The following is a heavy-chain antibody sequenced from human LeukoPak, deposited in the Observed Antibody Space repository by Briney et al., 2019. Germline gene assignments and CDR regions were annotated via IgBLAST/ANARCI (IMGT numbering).Heavy chain of an antibody. J-gene: IGHJ4*02. CDR2: INPSGGST. Sequence: ASVKVSCKASGYTFTSYYMHWVRQAPGQGLEWMGIINPSGGSTSYAQKFQGSVTMTRDMSTSTVYMELSSLRSEDTAVYYCARAAWELPVLGYWGQGTLVTVSS. D-gene: IGHD1-26*01. CDR1: GYTFTSYY. CDR3: ARAAWELPVLGY. V-gene: IGHV1-46*01.